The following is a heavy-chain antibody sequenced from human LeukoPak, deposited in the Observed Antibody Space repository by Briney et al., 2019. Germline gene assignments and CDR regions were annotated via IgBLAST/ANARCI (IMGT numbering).Heavy chain of an antibody. CDR3: AKGTLEGPFDY. D-gene: IGHD3-3*01. CDR2: ISGSGGST. J-gene: IGHJ4*02. Sequence: GGSLRLSCAASGFTFSGYAMSWVRQAPGEGLEWVSAISGSGGSTYYADSVKGRFTISRDNSKNTLYLQMNSLRAEDTAVYYCAKGTLEGPFDYWGQGTLVTVSS. CDR1: GFTFSGYA. V-gene: IGHV3-23*01.